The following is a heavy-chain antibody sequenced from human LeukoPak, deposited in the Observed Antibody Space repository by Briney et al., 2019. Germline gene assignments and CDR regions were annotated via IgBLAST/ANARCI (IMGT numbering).Heavy chain of an antibody. J-gene: IGHJ4*02. D-gene: IGHD2-15*01. V-gene: IGHV5-51*01. CDR1: GYSFTSYW. CDR3: PSHGPHVAATNSFDH. Sequence: GESLKISCQGSGYSFTSYWIGWVRQMPGKGLEGMGMIYLGDYDTRYSPSFPAQVTLSAHKPISTAYLQWTSLPASDPAICYCPSHGPHVAATNSFDHWGQGPLVPVSS. CDR2: IYLGDYDT.